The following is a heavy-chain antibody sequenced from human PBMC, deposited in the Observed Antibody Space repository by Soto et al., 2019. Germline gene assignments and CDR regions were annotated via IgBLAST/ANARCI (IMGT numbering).Heavy chain of an antibody. D-gene: IGHD3-10*01. V-gene: IGHV4-31*03. CDR1: GGSISSGGYY. CDR3: ARDHRGLWFWELLYANYGMDV. J-gene: IGHJ6*02. CDR2: IYYSGST. Sequence: SETLSLTCTVSGGSISSGGYYWGWIRQHPGKGLEWIGYIYYSGSTYYNPSLKSRVTISVDTSKNQFSLKLSSVTAADTAVYYCARDHRGLWFWELLYANYGMDVWGQGTTVTVSS.